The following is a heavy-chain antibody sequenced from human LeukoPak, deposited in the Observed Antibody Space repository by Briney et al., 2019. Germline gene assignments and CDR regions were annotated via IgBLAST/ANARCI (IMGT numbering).Heavy chain of an antibody. CDR1: GYTFTGYY. Sequence: ASVKVSCKASGYTFTGYYMHWVRQAPGQGLEWMGSINPDNADTNYAQNFQGRVTMTRDTSLNTAYMDLSRLRSDDTAVYYCAIMGDTFDIWGQATMVTVSS. J-gene: IGHJ3*02. V-gene: IGHV1-2*02. D-gene: IGHD2-8*01. CDR2: INPDNADT. CDR3: AIMGDTFDI.